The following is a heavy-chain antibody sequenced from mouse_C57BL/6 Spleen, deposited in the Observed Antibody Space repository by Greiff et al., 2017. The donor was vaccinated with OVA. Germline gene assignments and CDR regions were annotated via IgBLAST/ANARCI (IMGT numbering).Heavy chain of an antibody. J-gene: IGHJ2*01. CDR1: GYTFTDYN. CDR3: ARSPFYDYDGDYFDY. CDR2: INPNNGGT. Sequence: EVQLQQSGPELVKPGASVKMSCKASGYTFTDYNMHWVKQSHGKSLEWIGYINPNNGGTSYNQKFKGKATLTVNKSSSTAYMELRSLTSEDSAVYYCARSPFYDYDGDYFDYWGQGTTLTVSS. V-gene: IGHV1-22*01. D-gene: IGHD2-4*01.